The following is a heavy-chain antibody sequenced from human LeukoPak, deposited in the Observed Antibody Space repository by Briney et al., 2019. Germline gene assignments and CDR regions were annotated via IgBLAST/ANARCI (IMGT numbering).Heavy chain of an antibody. CDR1: GGTFSSYA. V-gene: IGHV1-69*13. J-gene: IGHJ6*02. Sequence: ASVKVSCKASGGTFSSYAISWVRQAPGQGLEWMGGIIPIFGTANYAQKFQGRVTITADESTSTAYMELSSLRSEDTAVYYCARAGYDILTGYYDYYYYGMDVWGQGTTVTVSS. CDR3: ARAGYDILTGYYDYYYYGMDV. CDR2: IIPIFGTA. D-gene: IGHD3-9*01.